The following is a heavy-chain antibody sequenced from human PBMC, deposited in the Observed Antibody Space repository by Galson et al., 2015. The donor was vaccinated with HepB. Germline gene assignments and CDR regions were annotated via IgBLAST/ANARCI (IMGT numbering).Heavy chain of an antibody. CDR3: ARAILSLRIAVAGPVYGMDV. CDR1: GFTFTRYA. D-gene: IGHD6-19*01. CDR2: ITSSGGKT. Sequence: SLRLSCAASGFTFTRYAMTWVRQAPGKGLEWVASITSSGGKTYYTDSVKGRFTISRDNSKNTLFLQLNSLRAEDTAVYYCARAILSLRIAVAGPVYGMDVWGQGTTVTVSS. J-gene: IGHJ6*02. V-gene: IGHV3-23*01.